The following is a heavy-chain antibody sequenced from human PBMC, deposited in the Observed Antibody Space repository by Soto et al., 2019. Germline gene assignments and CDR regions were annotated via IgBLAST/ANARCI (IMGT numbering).Heavy chain of an antibody. CDR1: GYTFTSYD. D-gene: IGHD3-3*01. CDR3: AREFTEFYDFGSGPTGCNWLDP. Sequence: ASVKVSCKASGYTFTSYDINWVRQATGQGLEWMGWMNPNSGNTGYAQRFQGRVTMTRNTSISTAYMELSSLRSEDTAVYYCAREFTEFYDFGSGPTGCNWLDPWGKETLFTVPS. V-gene: IGHV1-8*01. CDR2: MNPNSGNT. J-gene: IGHJ5*02.